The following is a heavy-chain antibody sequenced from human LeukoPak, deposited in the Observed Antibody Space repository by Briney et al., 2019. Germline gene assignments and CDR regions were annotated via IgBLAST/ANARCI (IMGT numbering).Heavy chain of an antibody. CDR3: ARSSFPTFPLFDY. Sequence: GGSLSLSCAASGFTDSSNYMSWVRQAPGKGLEWVSVIYSGGSTYYADSVRGRFTISRDNSKNTLYLQMNSLRAEDTAVYYCARSSFPTFPLFDYWGQGTLVTVSS. CDR1: GFTDSSNY. V-gene: IGHV3-66*02. J-gene: IGHJ4*02. CDR2: IYSGGST. D-gene: IGHD2/OR15-2a*01.